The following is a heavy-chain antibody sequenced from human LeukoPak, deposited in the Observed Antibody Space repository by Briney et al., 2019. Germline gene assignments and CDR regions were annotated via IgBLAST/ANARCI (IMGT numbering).Heavy chain of an antibody. J-gene: IGHJ3*02. CDR3: AREKPNYGGPPENAFDI. CDR1: GGTFSSYA. V-gene: IGHV1-69*05. CDR2: IIPIFGTA. Sequence: SVKVSCKASGGTFSSYAISWVRQAPGQGLEWMGGIIPIFGTANYAQKFQGRVTITTDESTSTAYMELSSLRSEDTAVYYCAREKPNYGGPPENAFDIWSQGTMVTVSS. D-gene: IGHD4-23*01.